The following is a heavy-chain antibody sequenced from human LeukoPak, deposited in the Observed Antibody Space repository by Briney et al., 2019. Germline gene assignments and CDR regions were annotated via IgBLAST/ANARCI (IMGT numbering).Heavy chain of an antibody. CDR1: GGSFSGYY. V-gene: IGHV4-34*01. CDR3: ARGRRIFGVVAPNFDY. CDR2: INHSGST. Sequence: SETLSLTCAVYGGSFSGYYWSWNRQPPGKGLEWIGEINHSGSTNYNPSLKSRVTISVDTSKNQFSLKLSSVTAADTAVYYCARGRRIFGVVAPNFDYWGQGTLVTVSS. D-gene: IGHD3-3*01. J-gene: IGHJ4*02.